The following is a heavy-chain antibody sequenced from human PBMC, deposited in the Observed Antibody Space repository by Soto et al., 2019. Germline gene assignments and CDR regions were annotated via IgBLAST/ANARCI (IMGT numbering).Heavy chain of an antibody. CDR1: GFNFSAYL. V-gene: IGHV3-74*01. J-gene: IGHJ3*02. Sequence: GSLRLSCAASGFNFSAYLMHWVRQVPGKGLVWVSRINSDGSSTRYADSVKGRFTISRDNAKNTLHLQVISLRAEDTAVYYCARDRGYYGSNGYYYFGAFDIWGQGTTVTVSS. CDR3: ARDRGYYGSNGYYYFGAFDI. D-gene: IGHD3-22*01. CDR2: INSDGSST.